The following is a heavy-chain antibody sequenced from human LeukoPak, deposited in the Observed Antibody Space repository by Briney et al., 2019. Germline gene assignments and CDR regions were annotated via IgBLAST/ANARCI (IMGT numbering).Heavy chain of an antibody. CDR3: ARGTAVAGDDY. D-gene: IGHD6-19*01. Sequence: SETLSLTCTVSGGSISSSSHHWAWIRLPAGKGLEWIGNIHYSGNTFYHPSLKSRVTISLDTSTNQFSLKMSSVTAADTAVYYCARGTAVAGDDYWGQGTLVTVSS. J-gene: IGHJ4*02. CDR1: GGSISSSSHH. V-gene: IGHV4-39*07. CDR2: IHYSGNT.